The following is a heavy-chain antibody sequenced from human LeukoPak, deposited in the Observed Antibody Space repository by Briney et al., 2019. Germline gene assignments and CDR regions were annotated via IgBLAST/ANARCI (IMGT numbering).Heavy chain of an antibody. CDR1: GFTFSGSA. J-gene: IGHJ4*02. Sequence: TGGSLKLSCAASGFTFSGSAMHWVRQASGKGLEWVGRIRSKANSYATAYAASVKGRFTISRDDSKNTAYLQMNSLKTEDTAVYYCTTPVFDSSGYYNPLQFDYWGQGTLVTVSS. V-gene: IGHV3-73*01. CDR3: TTPVFDSSGYYNPLQFDY. D-gene: IGHD3-22*01. CDR2: IRSKANSYAT.